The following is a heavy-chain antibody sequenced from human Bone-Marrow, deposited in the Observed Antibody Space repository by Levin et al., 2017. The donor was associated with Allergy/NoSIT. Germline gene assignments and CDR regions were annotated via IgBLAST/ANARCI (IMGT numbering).Heavy chain of an antibody. CDR1: GFTFSSYA. CDR3: AKHYHVLTGQYFDY. D-gene: IGHD3-9*01. Sequence: ETLSLTCAASGFTFSSYAVSWVRQAPGKGLEWVSVITGNGDSTYYADSVQGRFTISRDNSKNTLYLQMKSLRAEDTAVYYCAKHYHVLTGQYFDYWGQGTLVTVSS. V-gene: IGHV3-23*01. J-gene: IGHJ4*02. CDR2: ITGNGDST.